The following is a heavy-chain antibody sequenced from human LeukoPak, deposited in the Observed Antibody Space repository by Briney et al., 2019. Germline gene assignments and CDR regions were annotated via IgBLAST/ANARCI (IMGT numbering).Heavy chain of an antibody. V-gene: IGHV3-30-3*01. CDR1: GFTFSRYT. Sequence: GGSLRLCCAASGFTFSRYTMDWVRQAPGKGLEWVAFISSDGSNRYYADSVKGRFTIYRDNSKNTLYLQMNSLRPEDTAVYYCARDWDEADYFDSSGTSFDYWGQGTLVTVSS. CDR2: ISSDGSNR. CDR3: ARDWDEADYFDSSGTSFDY. J-gene: IGHJ4*02. D-gene: IGHD3-22*01.